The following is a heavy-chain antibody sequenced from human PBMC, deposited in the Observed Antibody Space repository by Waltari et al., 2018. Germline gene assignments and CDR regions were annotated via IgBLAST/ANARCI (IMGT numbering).Heavy chain of an antibody. J-gene: IGHJ3*02. V-gene: IGHV4-39*01. CDR1: GGSLSSRSYY. Sequence: QMQLQESGPGLVKPSETLSPTCTVSGGSLSSRSYYWGWIRQPPGKGLEWIGSIYYSGSTYYNPSLKSRVTISVDTSKNQFSLKLSSVTAADTAVYYCASGSAFDIWGQGTMVTVSS. CDR2: IYYSGST. CDR3: ASGSAFDI.